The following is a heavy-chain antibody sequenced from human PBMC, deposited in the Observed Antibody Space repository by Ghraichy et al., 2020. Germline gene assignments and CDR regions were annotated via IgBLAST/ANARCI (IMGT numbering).Heavy chain of an antibody. CDR3: ARDPLVGATTSNY. J-gene: IGHJ4*02. CDR2: INQDGSEK. D-gene: IGHD1-26*01. CDR1: GFTFSTDW. Sequence: GGSLRLSCAASGFTFSTDWMSWVRQAPGKGLEWVANINQDGSEKYYVDSVKGRFTISRDNTKNSLYLEMNSLRAEDTAVYYCARDPLVGATTSNYWGQGTLVTVSS. V-gene: IGHV3-7*03.